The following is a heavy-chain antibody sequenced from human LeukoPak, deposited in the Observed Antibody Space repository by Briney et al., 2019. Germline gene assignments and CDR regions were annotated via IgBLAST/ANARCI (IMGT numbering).Heavy chain of an antibody. CDR3: ARVYHVDYKTYYYGSGSYYLY. V-gene: IGHV3-21*01. CDR2: ISSSSYI. CDR1: GFTFSSYS. Sequence: GGSPRLSCAASGFTFSSYSMNWVRQAPGKGLEWVSSISSSSYIYYADSVKGRFTISRDNAKNSLYLQMNSLRAEDTAVYYCARVYHVDYKTYYYGSGSYYLYWGQGTLVTASS. D-gene: IGHD3-10*01. J-gene: IGHJ4*02.